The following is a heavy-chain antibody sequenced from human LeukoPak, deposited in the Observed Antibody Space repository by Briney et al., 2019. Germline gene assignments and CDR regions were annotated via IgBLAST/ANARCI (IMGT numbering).Heavy chain of an antibody. Sequence: GGSLRLSCAASGFTFSSYAMSWVRQAPGKGLEWVSAISGSGGSTYYADSVKGRFTISRDNSKNTLYLQMNSLRAEDTAVYYCAKEGRSYYGSGSSPGYWGQGTLVTVSS. CDR2: ISGSGGST. V-gene: IGHV3-23*01. CDR3: AKEGRSYYGSGSSPGY. J-gene: IGHJ4*02. D-gene: IGHD3-10*01. CDR1: GFTFSSYA.